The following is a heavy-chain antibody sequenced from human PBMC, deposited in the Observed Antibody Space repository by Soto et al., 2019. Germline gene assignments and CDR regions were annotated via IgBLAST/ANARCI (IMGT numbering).Heavy chain of an antibody. Sequence: QITLKESGPALVKPTQTLTLTCTLSGFSLSTSEMGVGWIRQPPGKALEWLGIIYGDDDTRNRPSLKSRLTIPRDSSKNQVVLTLTDMDPADTATYYYAHRRGRGRVIPAPSVDFWGQGVPVTVSS. V-gene: IGHV2-5*02. CDR3: AHRRGRGRVIPAPSVDF. J-gene: IGHJ4*02. CDR2: IYGDDDT. CDR1: GFSLSTSEMG. D-gene: IGHD2-21*01.